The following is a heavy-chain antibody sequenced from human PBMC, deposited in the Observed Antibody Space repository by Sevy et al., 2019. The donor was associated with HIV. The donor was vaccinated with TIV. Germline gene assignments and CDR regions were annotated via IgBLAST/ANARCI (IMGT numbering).Heavy chain of an antibody. CDR2: FYYSGSI. V-gene: IGHV4-31*03. J-gene: IGHJ4*02. D-gene: IGHD4-17*01. CDR3: ARNDYSDYYFDY. Sequence: SETLSLTCTVSAGSISSSYYWCWIRLLPGKGLEWVGYFYYSGSIYYNPSLKSRVTIFIDTSKNQFSLKLSSVTAADTAVYYCARNDYSDYYFDYWGQGTLVTVSS. CDR1: AGSISSSYY.